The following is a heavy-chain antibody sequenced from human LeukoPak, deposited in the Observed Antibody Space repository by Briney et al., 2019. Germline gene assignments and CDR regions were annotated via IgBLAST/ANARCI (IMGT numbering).Heavy chain of an antibody. V-gene: IGHV2-5*02. CDR3: AHIGDIVVVPAGKDYFYYGMDV. D-gene: IGHD2-2*01. J-gene: IGHJ6*02. CDR1: GFSLTTSGVG. Sequence: SGPTLVNPTQTLTVTCTFSGFSLTTSGVGVGWIVHPPGKALEWLALIYWDDDKRYSPSLKSRLTITKDTSKNQVVLTMTNMDPVDTATYYCAHIGDIVVVPAGKDYFYYGMDVWGQGTTVTVSS. CDR2: IYWDDDK.